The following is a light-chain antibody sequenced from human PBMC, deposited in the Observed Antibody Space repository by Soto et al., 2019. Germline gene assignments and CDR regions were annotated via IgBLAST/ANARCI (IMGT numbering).Light chain of an antibody. CDR3: SSYTSSSTWV. V-gene: IGLV2-14*01. Sequence: QSALTQPASGSGSPGHSITISCTGTSSDVGGYNYVSWYQQHPGKAPKLMIYEVSNRPSGVSNRFSGSKSGNTASLTVFGLQAEDEADYYCSSYTSSSTWVFGGGTKLTVL. CDR1: SSDVGGYNY. J-gene: IGLJ3*02. CDR2: EVS.